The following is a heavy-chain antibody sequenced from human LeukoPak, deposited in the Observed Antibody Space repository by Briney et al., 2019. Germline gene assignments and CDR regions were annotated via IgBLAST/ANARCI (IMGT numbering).Heavy chain of an antibody. D-gene: IGHD3-10*01. CDR3: ARIYYGSGSHRGGFDY. CDR1: GGSISSGGYY. CDR2: IYHSGST. V-gene: IGHV4-30-2*01. J-gene: IGHJ4*02. Sequence: SETLSLTCTVSGGSISSGGYYWSWLRQPPGKGLEWIVYIYHSGSTYYNPSLKSRVTISVDRSKNQFSLKLSSVTAADTAVYYCARIYYGSGSHRGGFDYWGQGTLVTVSS.